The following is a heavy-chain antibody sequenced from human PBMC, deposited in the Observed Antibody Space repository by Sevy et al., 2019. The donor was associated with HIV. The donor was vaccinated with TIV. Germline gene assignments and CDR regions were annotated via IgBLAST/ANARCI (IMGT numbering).Heavy chain of an antibody. CDR1: GGSITSSGHY. D-gene: IGHD2-21*01. J-gene: IGHJ6*02. Sequence: SETLSLTCTVSGGSITSSGHYWGWIRQSPGKGLEWIGAVYYVGNSYATPSLTSRVTISADTSKNLFSLSLTSLTAADTAIYYCARVAGGENYDYGIDVWGLGTSVTVSS. V-gene: IGHV4-39*01. CDR3: ARVAGGENYDYGIDV. CDR2: VYYVGNS.